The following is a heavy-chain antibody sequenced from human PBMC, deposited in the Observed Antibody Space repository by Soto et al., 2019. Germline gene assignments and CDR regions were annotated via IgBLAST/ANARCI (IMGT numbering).Heavy chain of an antibody. CDR2: VTGSGSST. V-gene: IGHV3-23*01. CDR3: ASFIPAAGTNY. Sequence: HPWGSLRPSCAASGFTFSSYGMSWVRQAPGRGLEWVSSVTGSGSSTYYADPVKGRFTISRDNSMNTLYLQMTSLTVGDTAVYYCASFIPAAGTNYWGQGILVTVSS. J-gene: IGHJ4*02. CDR1: GFTFSSYG. D-gene: IGHD6-13*01.